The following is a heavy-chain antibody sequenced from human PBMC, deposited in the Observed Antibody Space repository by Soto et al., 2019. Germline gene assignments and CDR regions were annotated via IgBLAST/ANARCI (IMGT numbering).Heavy chain of an antibody. CDR2: IIPILGIA. Sequence: SVKVSCKASGGTFSSYTISWVRQAPGQGLEWMGRIIPILGIANYAQKFQGRVTITADKSTSTAYMELSSLRSEDTAVYYCARSSLRFLEWLTVDGFDYTGQRTLVTVSS. J-gene: IGHJ4*02. CDR1: GGTFSSYT. V-gene: IGHV1-69*02. D-gene: IGHD3-3*01. CDR3: ARSSLRFLEWLTVDGFDY.